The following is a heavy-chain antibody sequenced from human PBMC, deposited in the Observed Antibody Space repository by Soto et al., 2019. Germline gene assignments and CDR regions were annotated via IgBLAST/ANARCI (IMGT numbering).Heavy chain of an antibody. J-gene: IGHJ6*02. V-gene: IGHV1-69*06. Sequence: QVQLVQSGAEVKKPGSSVKVSCKTSEGSFSNYAISWVRQAPGQGLEWMGGIVPVFGSVKYAQNFHGRVTLTADTETTPAYMELSSLRSDATAVYYCARPANIAGRAGDHYYYYGMDVWGQGTTVTVAS. CDR2: IVPVFGSV. D-gene: IGHD1-26*01. CDR1: EGSFSNYA. CDR3: ARPANIAGRAGDHYYYYGMDV.